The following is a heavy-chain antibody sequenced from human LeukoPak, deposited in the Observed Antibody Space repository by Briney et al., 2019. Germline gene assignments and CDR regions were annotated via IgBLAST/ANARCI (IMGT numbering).Heavy chain of an antibody. V-gene: IGHV4-30-2*01. Sequence: ASQTLSLTCAVSGGSISSGGYSWSGIRQPTGKGLERIGYIYHSGSTYYNPSLKSRVTISVDRSKNQFSLKLSSVTAADTAVYYCARVGGDGSGSYFPGKWFDPWGQGTVVTVSS. CDR1: GGSISSGGYS. D-gene: IGHD3-10*01. CDR3: ARVGGDGSGSYFPGKWFDP. CDR2: IYHSGST. J-gene: IGHJ5*02.